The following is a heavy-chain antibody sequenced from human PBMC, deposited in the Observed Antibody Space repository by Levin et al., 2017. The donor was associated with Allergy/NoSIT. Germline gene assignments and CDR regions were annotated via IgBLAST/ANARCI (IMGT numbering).Heavy chain of an antibody. J-gene: IGHJ3*02. CDR3: ARKWGATVVTPTGAFDI. CDR1: GGSISSSSYY. Sequence: SQTLSLTCTVSGGSISSSSYYWGWIRQPPGKGLEWIGSIYYSGSTYYNPSLKSRVTISVDTSKNQFSLKLSSVTAADTAVYYCARKWGATVVTPTGAFDIWGQGTMVTVSS. V-gene: IGHV4-39*01. CDR2: IYYSGST. D-gene: IGHD4-23*01.